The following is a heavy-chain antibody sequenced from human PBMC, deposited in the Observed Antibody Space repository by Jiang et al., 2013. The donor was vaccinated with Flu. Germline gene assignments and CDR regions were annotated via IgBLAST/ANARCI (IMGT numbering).Heavy chain of an antibody. D-gene: IGHD6-6*01. CDR2: IYPGDSDT. CDR3: AKASLAARPQFFDY. Sequence: SGAEVKKPGQSLKISCKTSGYNFSRYWIAWVRQVPGKGLEWMGIIYPGDSDTRYSPSFQGQVIMSADTSTHTAYLQWDSLKASDTAMYYCAKASLAARPQFFDYWGQGTLVTVSS. J-gene: IGHJ4*01. V-gene: IGHV5-51*01. CDR1: GYNFSRYW.